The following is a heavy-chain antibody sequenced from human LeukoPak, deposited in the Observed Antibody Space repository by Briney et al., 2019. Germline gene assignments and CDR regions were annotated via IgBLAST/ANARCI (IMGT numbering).Heavy chain of an antibody. J-gene: IGHJ4*02. Sequence: GGSLRLSCAASGFTFSNYWMTWVRQAPGKGLEWVANIKQDGSEEYYVDSVKGRFTISRDNTKDSLYLQMNSLRAEVTAVYYCARDVTPFIWGQGTLVTVSS. D-gene: IGHD2-15*01. CDR1: GFTFSNYW. V-gene: IGHV3-7*03. CDR3: ARDVTPFI. CDR2: IKQDGSEE.